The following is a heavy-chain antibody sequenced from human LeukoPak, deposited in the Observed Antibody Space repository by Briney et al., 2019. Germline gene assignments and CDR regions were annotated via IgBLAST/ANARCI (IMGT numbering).Heavy chain of an antibody. CDR3: ARGRTRNDFWSGYFYYFDY. CDR2: IYYSGST. D-gene: IGHD3-3*01. V-gene: IGHV4-59*12. J-gene: IGHJ4*02. CDR1: GGSISSYY. Sequence: SETLSLTCTVSGGSISSYYWSWIRQPPGKGLEWIGYIYYSGSTNYNPSLKSRVTISVDTSKNQFSLKLSSVTAADTAVYYCARGRTRNDFWSGYFYYFDYWGQGTLVTVSS.